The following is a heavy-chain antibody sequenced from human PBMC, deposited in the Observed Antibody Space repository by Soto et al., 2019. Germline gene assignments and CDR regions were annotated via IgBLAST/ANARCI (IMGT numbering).Heavy chain of an antibody. D-gene: IGHD3-22*01. CDR1: GGTFSSYA. CDR2: IIPIFGTA. CDR3: ARVASEYYYDSSGQGWFDP. J-gene: IGHJ5*02. Sequence: QVQLVQSGAEVKKPGSSVKVSCKASGGTFSSYAISWVRQAPGPGLEWMGGIIPIFGTANYAQKFQVRVTITADKSTSTAYMELSSLRSEDTAVYYCARVASEYYYDSSGQGWFDPWGQGTLVTVSS. V-gene: IGHV1-69*06.